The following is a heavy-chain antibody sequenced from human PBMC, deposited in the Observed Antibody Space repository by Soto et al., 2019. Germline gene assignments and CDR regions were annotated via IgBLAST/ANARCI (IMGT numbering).Heavy chain of an antibody. D-gene: IGHD6-13*01. CDR3: ARSSGYSSSRFDY. CDR1: GGSISSGGYY. CDR2: IYYSGST. V-gene: IGHV4-31*11. J-gene: IGHJ4*02. Sequence: PSETLSLTCAVSGGSISSGGYYWSWIRQHPGKGLEWIGYIYYSGSTYYNPSLKSRVTISVDTSKNQFSLKLSPVTAADTAVYYCARSSGYSSSRFDYWGQGILVTVSS.